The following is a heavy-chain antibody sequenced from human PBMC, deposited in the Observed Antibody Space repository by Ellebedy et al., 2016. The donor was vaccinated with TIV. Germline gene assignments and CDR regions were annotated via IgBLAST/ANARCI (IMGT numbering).Heavy chain of an antibody. CDR1: AYTFSRYY. J-gene: IGHJ4*02. CDR3: ASDSGQRAVAATGVY. V-gene: IGHV1-46*01. D-gene: IGHD6-19*01. Sequence: ASVKVSCXASAYTFSRYYIHWVRHAPGQGLEWMGLVNPTSDYTSYAQKFQDRVTMTRDTSTSTVYMALSSLRSEDTAVYYCASDSGQRAVAATGVYWGQGTLVTVSS. CDR2: VNPTSDYT.